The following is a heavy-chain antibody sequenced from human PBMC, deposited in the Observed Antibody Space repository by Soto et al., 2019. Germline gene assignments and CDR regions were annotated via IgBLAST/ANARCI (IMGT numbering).Heavy chain of an antibody. J-gene: IGHJ6*02. V-gene: IGHV1-69*08. CDR1: GDTFSTNT. Sequence: QVQLVQSGAEVKRPGSSVKVSCNASGDTFSTNTITWVRQAPGQGLEWMGRVIPVLAVANYAQKFQDKVTITADTSTSTAYMELSSLRPEDTAMYHCATEFIVVVPATGADYYYGLDVWGQGTTVTVSS. D-gene: IGHD2-2*01. CDR2: VIPVLAVA. CDR3: ATEFIVVVPATGADYYYGLDV.